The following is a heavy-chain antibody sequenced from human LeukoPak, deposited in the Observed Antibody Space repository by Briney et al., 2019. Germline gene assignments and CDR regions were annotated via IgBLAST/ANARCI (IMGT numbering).Heavy chain of an antibody. CDR3: ARDARFLEWLIN. J-gene: IGHJ4*02. V-gene: IGHV1-18*01. CDR2: ISAYNGNT. CDR1: GYTFTSYG. D-gene: IGHD3-3*01. Sequence: ASVNVSCKASGYTFTSYGISWVRQAPGQGLEWMGWISAYNGNTNYAQKLQGRVTMTTDTSTSTAYMELRSLRSDDTAVYYCARDARFLEWLINWGQGTLVTVSS.